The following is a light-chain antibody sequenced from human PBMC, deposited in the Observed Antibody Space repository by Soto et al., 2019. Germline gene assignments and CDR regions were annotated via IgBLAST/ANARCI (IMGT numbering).Light chain of an antibody. CDR3: QQYSSSPRA. CDR2: DAS. Sequence: ENVLTQSPGTLSLSPGERDALSCRASQTVSNNYFAWYQHKPGQAPRLLIYDASTRATGIPARCSGNGSGTDFTRNISRLEPEYFAVYYCQQYSSSPRAFGQGTKV. V-gene: IGKV3-20*01. J-gene: IGKJ1*01. CDR1: QTVSNNY.